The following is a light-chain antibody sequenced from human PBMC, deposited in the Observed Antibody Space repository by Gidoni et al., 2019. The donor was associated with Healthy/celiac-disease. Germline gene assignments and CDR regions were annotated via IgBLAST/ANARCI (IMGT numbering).Light chain of an antibody. CDR2: GAS. J-gene: IGKJ2*01. Sequence: EIVMPQSPAPLSVSPGERATLSCRASQSVSSNLAWYQQKPGQAPRLLIYGASTRATGIPARFSGSGSGTEFTLTISSRQSEDLAVYYCQQYNNWYTFGQXTKLEIK. CDR1: QSVSSN. CDR3: QQYNNWYT. V-gene: IGKV3-15*01.